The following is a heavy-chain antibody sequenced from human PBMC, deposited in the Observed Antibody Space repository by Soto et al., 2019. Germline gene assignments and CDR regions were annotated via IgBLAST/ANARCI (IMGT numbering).Heavy chain of an antibody. CDR3: ARDRGIYCSAGSCYSVEYFQH. CDR1: GGTFSSYA. V-gene: IGHV1-69*06. Sequence: QVQLVQSGAEVKKPGSSVKVSCKASGGTFSSYAISWVRQAPGQGLEWMGGIIPIFGTANYAQKFQGRVTITADKSTSTAYMELSSLRSEDTAVYYCARDRGIYCSAGSCYSVEYFQHWGQGTLVTVSS. CDR2: IIPIFGTA. J-gene: IGHJ1*01. D-gene: IGHD2-15*01.